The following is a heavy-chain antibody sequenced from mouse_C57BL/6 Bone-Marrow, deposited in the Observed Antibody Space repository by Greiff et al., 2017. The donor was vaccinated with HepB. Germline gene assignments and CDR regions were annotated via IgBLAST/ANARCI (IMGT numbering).Heavy chain of an antibody. V-gene: IGHV1-50*01. CDR2: IDPSDSYT. D-gene: IGHD2-4*01. CDR3: ARYEYDVGYYAMDY. Sequence: QVQLQQPGAELVKPGASVKLSCKASGYTFTSYWMQWVKQRPGQGLEWIGEIDPSDSYTNYNQKFKGKATLTVDTSSSTAYMQLSSLTSEDSAVYYCARYEYDVGYYAMDYWGQGTSVTVSS. J-gene: IGHJ4*01. CDR1: GYTFTSYW.